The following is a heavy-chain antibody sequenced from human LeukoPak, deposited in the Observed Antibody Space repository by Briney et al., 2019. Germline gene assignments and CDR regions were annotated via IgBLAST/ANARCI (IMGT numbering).Heavy chain of an antibody. CDR2: INPDGSVK. Sequence: PGGSLRLSCAASGFTLSIYWMTWVRQTPGKGLEWVANINPDGSVKNYVDSVKGRFTISRDNAENSVYLQMNSLRVEDTAVYYCARAASYCGGDCYSHFDYWGQGTLVTVSS. CDR1: GFTLSIYW. V-gene: IGHV3-7*01. J-gene: IGHJ4*02. D-gene: IGHD2-21*02. CDR3: ARAASYCGGDCYSHFDY.